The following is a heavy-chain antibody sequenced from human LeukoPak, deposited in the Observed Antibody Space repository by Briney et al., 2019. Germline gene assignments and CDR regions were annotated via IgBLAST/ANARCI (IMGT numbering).Heavy chain of an antibody. D-gene: IGHD6-19*01. V-gene: IGHV3-74*01. CDR1: GFTFSGYW. J-gene: IGHJ3*02. CDR3: ARPYSSAWANALDI. Sequence: GGSLRLSCAASGFTFSGYWMHWVRQAPGKGLVWLSRINNDGSSTSYADSVKGRFTISRDNAKNTLYLQMNSLRAEDTAVYYCARPYSSAWANALDIWGQGTMVTVSS. CDR2: INNDGSST.